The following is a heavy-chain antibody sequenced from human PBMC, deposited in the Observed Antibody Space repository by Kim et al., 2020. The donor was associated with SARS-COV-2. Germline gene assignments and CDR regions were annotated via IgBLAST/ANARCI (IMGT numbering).Heavy chain of an antibody. Sequence: GGSLRLSCAASGFTFSSYDMHWVRQPTGKGLEWVSAIGTAGDTYYPGSVKGRFTISRENAKNSLYPQMNSLRAGDTAVYYCARADYGDNYYYYYGMYVWGQGTTVTVSS. V-gene: IGHV3-13*01. CDR3: ARADYGDNYYYYYGMYV. D-gene: IGHD4-17*01. CDR1: GFTFSSYD. J-gene: IGHJ6*02. CDR2: IGTAGDT.